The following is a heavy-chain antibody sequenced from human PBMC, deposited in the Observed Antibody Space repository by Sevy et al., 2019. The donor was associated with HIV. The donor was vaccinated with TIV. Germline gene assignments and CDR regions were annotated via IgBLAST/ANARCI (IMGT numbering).Heavy chain of an antibody. J-gene: IGHJ4*02. D-gene: IGHD2-21*01. Sequence: SETLSLTCTVSGGSISSYYWSWIRQPPGKGLEWIGYIYYSGRTNYNPSLKSRVTISVDTSKNQFSLKLSSVTAADTAVYYCARAPGELDYWGQGTLVTVSS. CDR2: IYYSGRT. CDR3: ARAPGELDY. V-gene: IGHV4-59*01. CDR1: GGSISSYY.